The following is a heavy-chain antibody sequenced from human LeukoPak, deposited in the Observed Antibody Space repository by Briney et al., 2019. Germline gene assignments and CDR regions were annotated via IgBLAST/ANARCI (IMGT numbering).Heavy chain of an antibody. Sequence: GESLKISCKGSGYSFTSYWIGSVRQMPGKGLEWMGIIYPGDSDTRYSPSFQGQVTISADKSISTAYLQWSSLKASDTAMYYCARRDYDILTGYYNYFDYWGQGTLVTVSS. J-gene: IGHJ4*02. CDR2: IYPGDSDT. CDR1: GYSFTSYW. D-gene: IGHD3-9*01. V-gene: IGHV5-51*01. CDR3: ARRDYDILTGYYNYFDY.